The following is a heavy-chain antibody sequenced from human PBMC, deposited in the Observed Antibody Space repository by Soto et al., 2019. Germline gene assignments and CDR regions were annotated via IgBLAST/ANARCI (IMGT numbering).Heavy chain of an antibody. V-gene: IGHV3-48*02. CDR1: GFTFITYD. J-gene: IGHJ6*02. D-gene: IGHD3-22*01. Sequence: EVQLVESGGGLVQPGGSLRLSCAASGFTFITYDMNWVRQAPGKGLEWVSYISSSSSTIYYGDSVEGRFTISRDNAKNSLYLQMNSLRDEDTAVYYCARATGYYDTSGYYGAYFYYGLDVWGQGTTVTVSS. CDR3: ARATGYYDTSGYYGAYFYYGLDV. CDR2: ISSSSSTI.